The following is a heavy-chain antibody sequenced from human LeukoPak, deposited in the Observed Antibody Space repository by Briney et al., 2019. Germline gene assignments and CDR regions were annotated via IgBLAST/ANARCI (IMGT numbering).Heavy chain of an antibody. Sequence: GGSLRLSCAASGFTFSNYAMGCVRQAPGKGLEWVSGIGGSGGMTYYADSVKGRFTISRDNSKNTLYLQMSSLRGEDTAVYYCAKNYESGRGVPYGMDVWGQGTTVTVSS. CDR2: IGGSGGMT. J-gene: IGHJ6*02. CDR1: GFTFSNYA. V-gene: IGHV3-23*01. D-gene: IGHD3-10*01. CDR3: AKNYESGRGVPYGMDV.